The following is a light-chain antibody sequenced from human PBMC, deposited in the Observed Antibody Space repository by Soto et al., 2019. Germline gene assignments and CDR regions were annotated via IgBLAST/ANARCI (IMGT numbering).Light chain of an antibody. CDR3: QQYGRSWWR. Sequence: IVLTLSPGTLSLSTGERATLSCRASQSVSSSCLAWYQQKPGQAPRLLIYGASNRATGIPDRFSGSGSGTDFTLTISRLEPEDFAVYHSQQYGRSWWRFAEGTKVDVK. V-gene: IGKV3-20*01. CDR1: QSVSSSC. J-gene: IGKJ1*01. CDR2: GAS.